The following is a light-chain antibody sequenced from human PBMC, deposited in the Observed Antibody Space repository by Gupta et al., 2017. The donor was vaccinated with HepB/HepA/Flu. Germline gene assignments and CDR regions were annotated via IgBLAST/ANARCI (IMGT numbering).Light chain of an antibody. J-gene: IGLJ2*01. CDR3: RSYTSSSTVV. Sequence: QAALPQPASVSGSTGQSITIACTGTRSYVGGYYYVSWYQQHPGKAPKLMIYDVSKRPSGVSDRFSGSKLGNTASLTISGVQAEDEADYYCRSYTSSSTVVFGGGTKLTVL. CDR2: DVS. V-gene: IGLV2-14*03. CDR1: RSYVGGYYY.